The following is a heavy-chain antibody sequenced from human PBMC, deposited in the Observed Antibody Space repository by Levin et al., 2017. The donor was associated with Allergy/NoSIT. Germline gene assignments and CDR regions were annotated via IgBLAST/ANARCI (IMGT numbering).Heavy chain of an antibody. V-gene: IGHV3-11*01. CDR3: ARLRSLASPYFNY. CDR2: TSPSGSTM. Sequence: KSSETLSLTCAASGFSFSDSYMSWIRQAPGKGLEWLSYTSPSGSTMYYSDSVKGRISISREDANNSLYLQLNSLRAEDTAVYFCARLRSLASPYFNYWGQGTLVTVSA. CDR1: GFSFSDSY. D-gene: IGHD2/OR15-2a*01. J-gene: IGHJ4*02.